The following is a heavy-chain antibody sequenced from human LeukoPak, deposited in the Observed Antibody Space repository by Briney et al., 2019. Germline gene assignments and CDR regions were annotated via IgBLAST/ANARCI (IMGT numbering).Heavy chain of an antibody. CDR3: ATSPQYGGY. CDR1: GGSLNSTKW. J-gene: IGHJ4*02. V-gene: IGHV4-4*02. Sequence: PSGTLSLTCAVSGGSLNSTKWWTWVRQPPGKGLEWIGEIYHSGGTNYNPSLKSRVTISVDTSKNQFSLKLSSVTAADTAVYYCATSPQYGGYLGQGTLVTVSS. CDR2: IYHSGGT. D-gene: IGHD4-23*01.